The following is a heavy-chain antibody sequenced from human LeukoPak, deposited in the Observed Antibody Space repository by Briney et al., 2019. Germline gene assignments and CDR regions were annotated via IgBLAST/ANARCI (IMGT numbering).Heavy chain of an antibody. V-gene: IGHV3-48*03. CDR2: ISSSGNTV. CDR3: GRSRMIHRGSVTMDYGLDV. Sequence: GGSLRLSCAASGFSFTNYDINWVRQAPGKGLEWVSFISSSGNTVYYSESVTGRFTISRDNAKNSVHVQMDSLRADDTALYFCGRSRMIHRGSVTMDYGLDVWGKGTTVTVSS. J-gene: IGHJ6*04. D-gene: IGHD3-10*01. CDR1: GFSFTNYD.